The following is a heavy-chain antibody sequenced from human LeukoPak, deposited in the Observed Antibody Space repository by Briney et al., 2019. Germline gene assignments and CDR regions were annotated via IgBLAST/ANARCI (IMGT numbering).Heavy chain of an antibody. V-gene: IGHV4-59*08. Sequence: PSETLSLTRTVSGGSISSYYWSWIRQPPGKGLEWIGYIYYSGRTNYNPSLKSRVTISVDTSNNQFSLKLSSVTAADTAVYYCARRGSSWFFDYWGQGALVTVSS. CDR1: GGSISSYY. CDR3: ARRGSSWFFDY. D-gene: IGHD6-13*01. J-gene: IGHJ4*02. CDR2: IYYSGRT.